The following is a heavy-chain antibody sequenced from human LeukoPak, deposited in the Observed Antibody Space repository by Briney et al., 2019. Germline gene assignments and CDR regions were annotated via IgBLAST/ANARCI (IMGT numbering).Heavy chain of an antibody. CDR3: ARTHSGWLLDY. J-gene: IGHJ4*02. V-gene: IGHV3-48*01. Sequence: GGSLRLSCAASGFTFSSYNMNWVRQAPGKGLEWVSYISSSSSTIYYADSVKGRFTISRDNAKKTLYLQMNSLRAEDTAVYYCARTHSGWLLDYWGQGTLVTVSS. CDR1: GFTFSSYN. D-gene: IGHD6-19*01. CDR2: ISSSSSTI.